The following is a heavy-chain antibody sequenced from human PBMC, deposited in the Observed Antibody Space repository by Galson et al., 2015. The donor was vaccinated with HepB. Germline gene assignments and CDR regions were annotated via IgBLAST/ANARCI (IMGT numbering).Heavy chain of an antibody. CDR1: GFTFSSYA. J-gene: IGHJ4*02. D-gene: IGHD5-18*01. V-gene: IGHV3-23*01. CDR3: AKDLGYSYGYSVW. Sequence: SLRLSCAASGFTFSSYAMSWVRQAPGKGLEWVSAISGSGGSTYYADSVKGQFTISRDNSKNTLYLQMNSLRAEDTAVYYCAKDLGYSYGYSVWWGQGTLVTVSS. CDR2: ISGSGGST.